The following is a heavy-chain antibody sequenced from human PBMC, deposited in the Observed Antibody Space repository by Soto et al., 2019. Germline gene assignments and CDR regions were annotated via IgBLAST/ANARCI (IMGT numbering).Heavy chain of an antibody. CDR1: GGSISSGDYY. J-gene: IGHJ4*02. CDR2: IYYSGST. D-gene: IGHD2-8*01. V-gene: IGHV4-30-4*01. CDR3: ARGGAVSTFDY. Sequence: TLSLTCTVSGGSISSGDYYWSWIRQPPGKGLEWIGYIYYSGSTYYNPSLKSRVTISVDTSKNQFSLKLSSVTAADTAVYYCARGGAVSTFDYWGQGTLVTVSS.